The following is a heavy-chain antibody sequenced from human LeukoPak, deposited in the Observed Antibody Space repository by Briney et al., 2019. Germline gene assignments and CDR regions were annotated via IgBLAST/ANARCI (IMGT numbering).Heavy chain of an antibody. V-gene: IGHV3-7*01. CDR2: IKQDGSEK. CDR3: ARGRSGHNSYYFDY. D-gene: IGHD5-24*01. J-gene: IGHJ4*02. CDR1: GFTFSSYW. Sequence: PGGSLRLSCAASGFTFSSYWMSWVRQAPGKGLEWVANIKQDGSEKYYVDSVKGRFTISRDNAKNSLYLQMNSLRAEDTAVYYCARGRSGHNSYYFDYWGQGTLVTVSS.